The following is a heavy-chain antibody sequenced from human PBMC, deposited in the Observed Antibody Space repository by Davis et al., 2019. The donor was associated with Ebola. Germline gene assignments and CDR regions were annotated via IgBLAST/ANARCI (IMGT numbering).Heavy chain of an antibody. J-gene: IGHJ4*02. D-gene: IGHD1-1*01. CDR1: SGSISNNGYF. CDR3: ARDRKRNDYDSYFDY. V-gene: IGHV4-39*07. CDR2: INYSGST. Sequence: SETLSLTCTVSSGSISNNGYFWGWIRQPPGKALEWIGSINYSGSTYYNSSLKSRVTISVDTSKNQFSLRLTSLSAADTALYYCARDRKRNDYDSYFDYWGQGTLVTVSS.